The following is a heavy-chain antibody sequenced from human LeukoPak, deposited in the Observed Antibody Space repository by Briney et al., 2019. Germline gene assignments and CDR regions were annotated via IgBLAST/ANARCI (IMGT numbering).Heavy chain of an antibody. V-gene: IGHV3-15*01. J-gene: IGHJ4*02. Sequence: GGSLRLSCAASGFTFSNAWMSWVRQAPGKGLEWVGRIKSKTDGGTTDYAAPVKGRFTISRDDSKNTLYLQMNSLKTEDTAVYYCTTDTSPIVVATADYWGQGTLVTVSS. CDR1: GFTFSNAW. CDR2: IKSKTDGGTT. CDR3: TTDTSPIVVATADY. D-gene: IGHD2-21*02.